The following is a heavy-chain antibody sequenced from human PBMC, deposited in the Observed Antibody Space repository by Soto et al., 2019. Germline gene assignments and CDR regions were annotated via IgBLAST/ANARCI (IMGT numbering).Heavy chain of an antibody. V-gene: IGHV2-5*02. D-gene: IGHD2-21*02. CDR1: GFSLSTGGVG. J-gene: IGHJ6*02. CDR2: IYWDDDK. Sequence: QITLKESGPALVKPTQTLTLTCTISGFSLSTGGVGVGWIRQPPGKALEWLALIYWDDDKRYSPSLRSRLNITKDTSKNLVVLTMTNIDPVDTATYYCAHSRCGGDCLQSYSSHYYYGMDVWGQGTTVTVSS. CDR3: AHSRCGGDCLQSYSSHYYYGMDV.